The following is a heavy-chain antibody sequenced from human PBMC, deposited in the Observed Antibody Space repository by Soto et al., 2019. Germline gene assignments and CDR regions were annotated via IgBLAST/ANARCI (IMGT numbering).Heavy chain of an antibody. V-gene: IGHV4-59*07. D-gene: IGHD6-6*01. CDR3: GGDGSSLAS. CDR1: SGTINSFY. Sequence: NPSDTLSITCGSFSGTINSFYWSLTRKTPEKGLEWVEYIHYTGSTNYNRSLNSRLTISVDTSKNQYSLNMPSRTAAGTAVYYCGGDGSSLASWGQGILVTVSS. J-gene: IGHJ4*02. CDR2: IHYTGST.